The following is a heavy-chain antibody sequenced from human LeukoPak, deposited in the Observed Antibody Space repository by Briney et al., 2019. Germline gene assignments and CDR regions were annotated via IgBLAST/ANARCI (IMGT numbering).Heavy chain of an antibody. V-gene: IGHV4-31*02. CDR2: IYYSGRT. J-gene: IGHJ5*02. CDR1: GGSISSGGYY. Sequence: SSETLSLTWTVSGGSISSGGYYWSWIRQHPGKGRQWIGYIYYSGRTYYNPSLKTRLTISVDTSKNQFSLKLSSVTAADTAVYYCARVTSAGGWWFDPWGQGTLVTVSS. CDR3: ARVTSAGGWWFDP. D-gene: IGHD2-15*01.